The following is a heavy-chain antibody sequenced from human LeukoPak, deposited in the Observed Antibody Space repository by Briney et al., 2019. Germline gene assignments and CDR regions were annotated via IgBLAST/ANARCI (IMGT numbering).Heavy chain of an antibody. CDR1: GFTFSSYD. CDR2: IGTAGDP. Sequence: PGGSLRLSCAASGFTFSSYDMHWVRQATGKGLEWVSAIGTAGDPYYPGSVKGRFTISRENAKNSLYLQMNSLRAGDTAVYYCARGIGYYDCSGSTTWAFDIWGQGTMVTVSS. J-gene: IGHJ3*02. D-gene: IGHD3-22*01. CDR3: ARGIGYYDCSGSTTWAFDI. V-gene: IGHV3-13*05.